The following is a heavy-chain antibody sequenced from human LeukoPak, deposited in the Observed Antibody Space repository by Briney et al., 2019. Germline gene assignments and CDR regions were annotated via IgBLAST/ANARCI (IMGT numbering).Heavy chain of an antibody. J-gene: IGHJ4*02. V-gene: IGHV3-74*01. CDR3: ARGGFYHSGSFDY. D-gene: IGHD3-10*01. CDR2: INADESDS. CDR1: GFTFINHW. Sequence: PGGSLRLSCAASGFTFINHWMNWVRQAPGKGLVWVSRINADESDSSYADSVKGRFTISRDNAKNTVFLQMDSLRADDTAVYYCARGGFYHSGSFDYWGQGTLVTVSS.